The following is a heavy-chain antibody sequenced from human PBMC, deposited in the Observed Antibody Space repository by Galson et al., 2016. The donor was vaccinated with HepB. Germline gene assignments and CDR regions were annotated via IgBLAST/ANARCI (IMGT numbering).Heavy chain of an antibody. CDR2: VSSGGTTQ. Sequence: SLRLSCAASGFSFSDYWMTWVRQAPGKGLEWVAVVSSGGTTQYYADSVKGRFTISRDNSKSTLYLQMDSLRIDATAVYYCAREGGTSGTYRYSFDYWGQGTLVTVSS. CDR3: AREGGTSGTYRYSFDY. CDR1: GFSFSDYW. D-gene: IGHD1-26*01. J-gene: IGHJ4*02. V-gene: IGHV3-30*03.